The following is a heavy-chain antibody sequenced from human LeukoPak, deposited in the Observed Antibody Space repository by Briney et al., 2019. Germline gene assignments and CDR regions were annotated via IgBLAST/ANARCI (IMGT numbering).Heavy chain of an antibody. CDR3: ARGHYDSSGKGNFDY. J-gene: IGHJ4*02. CDR1: GYTFTSYG. Sequence: GASVKVSCKASGYTFTSYGISWVRQAPGQGLEWMGWISAYNGNTNYAQKLQGRDTMTTDTSTSTAYMELRSLRSDDTAVYYCARGHYDSSGKGNFDYWGQGTLVTVSS. V-gene: IGHV1-18*01. CDR2: ISAYNGNT. D-gene: IGHD3-22*01.